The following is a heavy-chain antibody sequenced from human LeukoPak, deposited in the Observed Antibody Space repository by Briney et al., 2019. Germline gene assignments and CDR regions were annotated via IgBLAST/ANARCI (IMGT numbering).Heavy chain of an antibody. CDR2: ISDTGNT. Sequence: GGSLRLSCAASGSTLSSYAMSWVRQAPGKGLEWVSAISDTGNTYHADSVKGRFTISRDSSKNTLFLQMNRLRPEDAAVYYCAKAPATTCRGAFCYPFDYWGLGTLVTVSS. CDR3: AKAPATTCRGAFCYPFDY. CDR1: GSTLSSYA. D-gene: IGHD2-15*01. V-gene: IGHV3-23*01. J-gene: IGHJ4*02.